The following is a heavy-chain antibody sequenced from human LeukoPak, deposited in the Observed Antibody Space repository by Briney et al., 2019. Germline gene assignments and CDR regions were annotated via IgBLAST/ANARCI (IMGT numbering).Heavy chain of an antibody. CDR3: AKDSCGSTTCYWDY. V-gene: IGHV3-48*03. J-gene: IGHJ4*02. CDR1: GFTFSSYE. CDR2: ISSSGSTI. D-gene: IGHD2-2*01. Sequence: GGSLRLSCAASGFTFSSYEMNWVRQAPGKGLEWVSYISSSGSTIYYADSVKGRFTISRDNSKNTLYLQMNSLRAEDTAAYYCAKDSCGSTTCYWDYWGQGTLVTVSS.